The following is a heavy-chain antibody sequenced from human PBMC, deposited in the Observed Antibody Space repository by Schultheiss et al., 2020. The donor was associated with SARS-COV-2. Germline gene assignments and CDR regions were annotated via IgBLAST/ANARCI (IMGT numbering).Heavy chain of an antibody. CDR3: ARESTVTTKFDY. Sequence: GGSLRLSCKGSGYSFTSYWIGWVRQMPGKGLEWMGIIYPGDSDTRYSASFQGQVTISTDKSITTAYLQWSSLKASDTAMYYCARESTVTTKFDYWGQGTLVTVSS. CDR1: GYSFTSYW. V-gene: IGHV5-51*01. J-gene: IGHJ4*02. CDR2: IYPGDSDT. D-gene: IGHD4-17*01.